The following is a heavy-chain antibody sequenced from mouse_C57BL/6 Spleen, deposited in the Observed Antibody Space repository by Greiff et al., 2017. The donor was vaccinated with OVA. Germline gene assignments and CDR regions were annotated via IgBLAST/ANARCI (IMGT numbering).Heavy chain of an antibody. CDR3: ARNYYGSSYGYFDV. CDR1: GFSLTSYG. D-gene: IGHD1-1*01. CDR2: IWSGGST. Sequence: QVQLKESGPGLVQPSQSLSITCTVSGFSLTSYGVHWVRQSPRKGLEWLGVIWSGGSTDYNAAFISRLSISKDNSKSQVFFKMNSLQADDTAIYYCARNYYGSSYGYFDVWGTGTTVTVSS. J-gene: IGHJ1*03. V-gene: IGHV2-2*01.